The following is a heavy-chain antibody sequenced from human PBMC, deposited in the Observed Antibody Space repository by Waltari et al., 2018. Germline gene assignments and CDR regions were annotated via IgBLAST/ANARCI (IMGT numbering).Heavy chain of an antibody. CDR3: ARGPSRLMLVGARMDV. Sequence: QVQLVQSGAEVKKPGSSVKVSCKASGGTFSSYAISWVRQAPGQGLEWMGGIIPLLGIANYAQKFQGRVTITADESTSTAYMELSSLRSEDTAVYYCARGPSRLMLVGARMDVWGKGTTVTVPS. CDR1: GGTFSSYA. CDR2: IIPLLGIA. V-gene: IGHV1-69*04. D-gene: IGHD1-26*01. J-gene: IGHJ6*04.